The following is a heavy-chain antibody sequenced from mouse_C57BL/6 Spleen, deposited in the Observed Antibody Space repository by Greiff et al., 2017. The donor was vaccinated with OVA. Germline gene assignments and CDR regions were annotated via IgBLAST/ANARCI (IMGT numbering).Heavy chain of an antibody. Sequence: QVQLQQPGAELVRPGSSVKLSCKASGYTFTSYWMDWVKQRPGQGLEWIGNIYPSDSETHYNQKFKGKATLTVDTSSSTAYMQLSSLTSEDSAVYYCARRNGLVHFDYWGQGTTLTVSS. V-gene: IGHV1-61*01. CDR1: GYTFTSYW. CDR2: IYPSDSET. J-gene: IGHJ2*01. D-gene: IGHD4-1*01. CDR3: ARRNGLVHFDY.